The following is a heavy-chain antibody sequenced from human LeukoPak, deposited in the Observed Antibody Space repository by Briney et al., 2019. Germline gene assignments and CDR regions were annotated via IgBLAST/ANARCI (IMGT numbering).Heavy chain of an antibody. D-gene: IGHD6-13*01. CDR1: GFTFSNYN. J-gene: IGHJ4*02. V-gene: IGHV3-48*01. CDR2: ITTSSSTI. Sequence: GGSLRLSCAASGFTFSNYNMKWVRQAPGKGLEWVSYITTSSSTIHYADSVKGRFTIPRDNAKNSLYLQMNSLRAEDTAVYYCASTPRSWYSDYWGQGTLVTVSS. CDR3: ASTPRSWYSDY.